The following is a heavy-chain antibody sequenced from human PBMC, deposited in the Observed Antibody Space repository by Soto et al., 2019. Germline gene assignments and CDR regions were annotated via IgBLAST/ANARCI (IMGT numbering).Heavy chain of an antibody. CDR2: ISYDGSNK. D-gene: IGHD1-26*01. Sequence: QVQLVESGGGVVQPGRSLRLSCAASGFTFSSYAMHWVRQAPGKGLEWVAVISYDGSNKYYADCVKGRFTISRDNSKNTLYLQMNSLRAEDTAVYYCARDRGGAHDYWGQGTLVTVSS. CDR1: GFTFSSYA. J-gene: IGHJ4*02. V-gene: IGHV3-30-3*01. CDR3: ARDRGGAHDY.